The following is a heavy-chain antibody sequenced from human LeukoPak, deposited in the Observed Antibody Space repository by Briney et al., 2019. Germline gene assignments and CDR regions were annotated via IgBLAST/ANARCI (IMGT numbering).Heavy chain of an antibody. Sequence: SETLSLTCTVSGGSISSYYWSWIRQPPGKGLEWIGRIYTSGSTNYNPSLKSRVTMPVDTSKNQFSLKLSSVTAADTAVYYCASAGMIYCSSTSCHLGGWFDPWGQGTLVTVSS. D-gene: IGHD2-2*01. V-gene: IGHV4-4*07. CDR3: ASAGMIYCSSTSCHLGGWFDP. J-gene: IGHJ5*02. CDR1: GGSISSYY. CDR2: IYTSGST.